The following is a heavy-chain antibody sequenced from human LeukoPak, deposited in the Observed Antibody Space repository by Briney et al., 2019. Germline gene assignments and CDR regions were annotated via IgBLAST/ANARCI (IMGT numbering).Heavy chain of an antibody. Sequence: GGSLRLSCAASGFTFRSCEMNWVRQAPGKGLEWLLYISGSGSSLYYAECVKGRFTVSRDNAKNSLYLEMNTLRAEDTAVYFCARDYYDSSSYYSLDYWGQGTLVTVSS. CDR1: GFTFRSCE. J-gene: IGHJ4*02. V-gene: IGHV3-48*03. D-gene: IGHD3-22*01. CDR3: ARDYYDSSSYYSLDY. CDR2: ISGSGSSL.